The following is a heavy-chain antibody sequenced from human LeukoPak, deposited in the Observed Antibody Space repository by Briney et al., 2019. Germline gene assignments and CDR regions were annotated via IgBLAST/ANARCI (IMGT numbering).Heavy chain of an antibody. CDR1: GFSLSDYW. Sequence: GSLRLSCVGSGFSLSDYWMHWARQTPGKGLMWVSRITSDGSTTWYADSVKGRFTVSRDNAKNTLFLEMNSLRDEDTAVYYCAGDYIWGRLFWGQGTLVTVSS. CDR2: ITSDGSTT. CDR3: AGDYIWGRLF. V-gene: IGHV3-74*01. D-gene: IGHD3-16*01. J-gene: IGHJ4*01.